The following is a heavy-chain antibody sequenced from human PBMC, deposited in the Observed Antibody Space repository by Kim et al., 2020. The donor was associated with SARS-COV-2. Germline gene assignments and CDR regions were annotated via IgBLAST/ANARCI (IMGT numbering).Heavy chain of an antibody. J-gene: IGHJ5*02. V-gene: IGHV3-48*02. CDR3: ARDRQQWLVRGPVGFDP. CDR2: ISSSSRTI. Sequence: GGSLRLSCAASGFMFSSYAMNWVRQAPGKGLEWVSYISSSSRTIYYADSVEGRFTISRDNAKNSLYLQMNSLRDEDTAFYYCARDRQQWLVRGPVGFDPWGQGTLVTVSS. D-gene: IGHD6-19*01. CDR1: GFMFSSYA.